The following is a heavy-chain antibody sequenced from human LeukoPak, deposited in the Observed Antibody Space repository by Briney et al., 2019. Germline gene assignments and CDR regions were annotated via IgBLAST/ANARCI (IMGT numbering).Heavy chain of an antibody. D-gene: IGHD3-22*01. J-gene: IGHJ4*02. CDR3: AREIYDSSGYYYRSFDY. V-gene: IGHV1-69*04. CDR2: IIPILGIA. Sequence: ASVKVSCKASGGTFSSYAISWVRQAPGQGLEWMGRIIPILGIANYAQKFQGRVTITADKSTSTAYMELSSLRSEDTAVYYCAREIYDSSGYYYRSFDYWGQGTLVTVSS. CDR1: GGTFSSYA.